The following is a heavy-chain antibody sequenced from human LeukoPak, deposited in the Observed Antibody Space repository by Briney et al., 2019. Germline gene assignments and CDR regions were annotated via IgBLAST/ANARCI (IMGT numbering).Heavy chain of an antibody. CDR3: AKYEDYYDSSGRPPYYYYGMDV. D-gene: IGHD3-22*01. CDR2: ISGSGGST. CDR1: GFTFSSYA. V-gene: IGHV3-23*01. Sequence: GGSLRLSCAASGFTFSSYAMSWVRQAPGKGLEWVSAISGSGGSTYYADSVKGRFTISRDNSKNTLYLQMNSLRAEDTAVYYCAKYEDYYDSSGRPPYYYYGMDVWGQGTTVTVSS. J-gene: IGHJ6*02.